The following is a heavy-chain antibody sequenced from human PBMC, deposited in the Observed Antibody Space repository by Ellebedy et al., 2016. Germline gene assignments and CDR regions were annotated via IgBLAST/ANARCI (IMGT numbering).Heavy chain of an antibody. V-gene: IGHV4-39*07. CDR3: AGHRWTHSNFDY. Sequence: SETLSLTCTVSGASITSSTKYWGWIRQPPGRGLEWIGTLYYTGITYYDPSLKSRVTISEDKPKNQFSLMLGPVTAADTAFYYCAGHRWTHSNFDYWGQGILVTVSS. CDR2: LYYTGIT. CDR1: GASITSSTKY. D-gene: IGHD3-16*02. J-gene: IGHJ4*02.